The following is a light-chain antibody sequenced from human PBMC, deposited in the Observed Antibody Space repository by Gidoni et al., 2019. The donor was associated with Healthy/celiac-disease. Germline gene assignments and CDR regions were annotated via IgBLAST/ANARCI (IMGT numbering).Light chain of an antibody. CDR3: QSYDSSLSGSYVV. Sequence: QSVLTQPPSVSGAPGQRLTISCTGSSSNIGAGYDVHWYQQLPGTAPKLLIYGNSNRPSGVPDRFSGSKSGTSASLAITGLQAEDEADYYCQSYDSSLSGSYVVFGGGTKLTVL. V-gene: IGLV1-40*01. CDR2: GNS. J-gene: IGLJ2*01. CDR1: SSNIGAGYD.